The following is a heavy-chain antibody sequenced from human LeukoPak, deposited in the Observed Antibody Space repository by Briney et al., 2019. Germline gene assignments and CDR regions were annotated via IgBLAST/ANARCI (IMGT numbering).Heavy chain of an antibody. CDR2: IYASGST. Sequence: SETLSLTCTVYGGSISNYYWSWIRQPAGKGLEWIGRIYASGSTNCNPSLKSRVTMSVDTSKNQFSLKLTSVTAADTAVYYCGRGGSSWQSFDFWGQGTLVTVSS. V-gene: IGHV4-4*07. CDR1: GGSISNYY. CDR3: GRGGSSWQSFDF. D-gene: IGHD6-13*01. J-gene: IGHJ4*02.